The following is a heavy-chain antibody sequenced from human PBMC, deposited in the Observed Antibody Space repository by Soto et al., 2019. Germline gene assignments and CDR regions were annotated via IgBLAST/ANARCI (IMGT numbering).Heavy chain of an antibody. Sequence: GSLRRACSASGFTFSSYSRTWVRQAAGKGLEWVSSISSSSSYIYYADSVKGRFTISRDNAKNSLYLQMKSLTAEDTAVYYCARDRDEYSSSGYDAFDIWGQGTMVTV. CDR1: GFTFSSYS. D-gene: IGHD6-13*01. CDR2: ISSSSSYI. J-gene: IGHJ3*02. CDR3: ARDRDEYSSSGYDAFDI. V-gene: IGHV3-21*01.